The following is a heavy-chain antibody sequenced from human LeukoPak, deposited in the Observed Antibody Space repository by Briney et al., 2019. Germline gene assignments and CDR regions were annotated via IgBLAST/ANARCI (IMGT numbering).Heavy chain of an antibody. CDR3: AREMATITVLFDY. D-gene: IGHD5-24*01. Sequence: GASVKVSCKAYGYTFTSYDINWVRQATGQGLEWMGWMNPNSGNTGYAQKFQGRVTMTRNTSTSTAYMELSSLRSEDTAVYYCAREMATITVLFDYWGQGTLVTVSS. V-gene: IGHV1-8*01. J-gene: IGHJ4*02. CDR1: GYTFTSYD. CDR2: MNPNSGNT.